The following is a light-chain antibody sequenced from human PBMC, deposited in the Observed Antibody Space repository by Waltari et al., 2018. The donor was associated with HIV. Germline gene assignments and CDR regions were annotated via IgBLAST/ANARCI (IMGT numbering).Light chain of an antibody. J-gene: IGKJ2*01. CDR2: GAS. V-gene: IGKV1-9*01. CDR3: RQDNSYPVT. CDR1: QGISSY. Sequence: DIQLTQSPSFLSASVGDRVTITCRSRQGISSYLAWYQQKPGTVPKLLIYGASTLQSGVPSRISSSGSGTEFTLTINSLQPEDFATYYCRQDNSYPVTFGQGTKLEIK.